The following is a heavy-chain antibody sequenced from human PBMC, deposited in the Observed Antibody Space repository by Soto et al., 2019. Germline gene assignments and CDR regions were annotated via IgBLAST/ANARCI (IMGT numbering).Heavy chain of an antibody. CDR2: ISSSGGAI. CDR3: ARDLKPREALAPYYFDY. Sequence: GAVRLSYAASVFTFLDYYMRWNRPAPGKGLEWISYISSSGGAIYHADSVKGRFTISRDNAKNSLYLQMNGLRAEDTAVYYCARDLKPREALAPYYFDYWGQGTLVTVSS. D-gene: IGHD1-1*01. V-gene: IGHV3-11*01. CDR1: VFTFLDYY. J-gene: IGHJ4*02.